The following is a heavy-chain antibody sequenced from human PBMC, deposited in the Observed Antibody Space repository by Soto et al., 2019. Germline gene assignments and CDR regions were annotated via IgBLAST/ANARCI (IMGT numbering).Heavy chain of an antibody. Sequence: GASVKGSCKASGYTFTDLDGNWVRQVTGQGLEWMGWISPKRAETGYSQKFQCRFTMTRDTSISTAYMELNNLESDDTGVYYCARGIEEGYDYWGQGTLVTVSS. CDR1: GYTFTDLD. CDR2: ISPKRAET. CDR3: ARGIEEGYDY. V-gene: IGHV1-8*01. D-gene: IGHD2-15*01. J-gene: IGHJ4*02.